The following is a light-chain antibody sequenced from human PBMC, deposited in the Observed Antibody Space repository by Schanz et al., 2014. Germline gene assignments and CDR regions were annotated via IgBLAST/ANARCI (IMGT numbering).Light chain of an antibody. J-gene: IGKJ2*01. V-gene: IGKV3-20*01. CDR2: GAS. Sequence: EIVLTQSPGTLSLSPGERATLSCRASQSVSSSYLAWYQQKPGQAPRLLIYGASSRATGIPDRFSGSGSGTDFTLTISNLQSEDFAVYYCQQYGTSPYTFGQGTKLEI. CDR3: QQYGTSPYT. CDR1: QSVSSSY.